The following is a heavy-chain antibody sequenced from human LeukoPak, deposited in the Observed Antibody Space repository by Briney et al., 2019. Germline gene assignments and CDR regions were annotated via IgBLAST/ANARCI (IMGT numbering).Heavy chain of an antibody. CDR1: GFTFSSYG. Sequence: GGSLRLSCAASGFTFSSYGMHWVRQAPGKGLEWVAFVRYDGSNIYYADSVKGRFTISRDNSKTTLYLQMNSLRAEDTAVYYCASQYCSGGSCYSKAGFWGQGTLVTVSS. D-gene: IGHD2-15*01. CDR3: ASQYCSGGSCYSKAGF. V-gene: IGHV3-30*02. CDR2: VRYDGSNI. J-gene: IGHJ4*02.